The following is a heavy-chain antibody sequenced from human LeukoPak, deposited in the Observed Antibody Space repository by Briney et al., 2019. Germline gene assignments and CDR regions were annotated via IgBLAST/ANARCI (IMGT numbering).Heavy chain of an antibody. CDR1: GFTFSSYG. J-gene: IGHJ4*02. Sequence: PGRSLRLSCAASGFTFSSYGMRWVRQAPGKGLEWVAAISYDGSNKYYADSVKGRFTISRDNSKNTLYLQMNSLRAEDTAVYYCAKDGYYDRSGYHSDDFDYWGQGTLVTVSS. V-gene: IGHV3-30*18. CDR2: ISYDGSNK. D-gene: IGHD3-22*01. CDR3: AKDGYYDRSGYHSDDFDY.